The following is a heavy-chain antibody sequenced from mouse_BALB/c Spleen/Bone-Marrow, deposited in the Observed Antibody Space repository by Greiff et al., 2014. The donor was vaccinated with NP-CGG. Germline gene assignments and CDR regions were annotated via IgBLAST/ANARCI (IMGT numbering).Heavy chain of an antibody. CDR1: GYTFSNYW. CDR2: IYPGNSDT. J-gene: IGHJ2*01. Sequence: EVQLQQSGTVLARPGAAVKMSCKASGYTFSNYWMHWVKQRPGQGLEWIGTIYPGNSDTTYNQKFKGKATLTAVTSTSTAYMELSSLTNEDSAVYYCTTLARNKFDYWGKAPLSQSPQ. D-gene: IGHD3-1*01. CDR3: TTLARNKFDY. V-gene: IGHV1-5*01.